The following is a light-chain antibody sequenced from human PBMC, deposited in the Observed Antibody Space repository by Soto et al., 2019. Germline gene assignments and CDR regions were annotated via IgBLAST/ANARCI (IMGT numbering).Light chain of an antibody. V-gene: IGKV3-20*01. Sequence: EIGLTQSPGTLSLSPGERGTVSCRASQRFGSSNLAWYQQKSGQAPRLLIYSTSSRATGIPDRFSGSGSGTDFTLTISRLEPEDFAVYYCQQYGNSPWTFGQGTKVDSK. CDR1: QRFGSSN. J-gene: IGKJ1*01. CDR2: STS. CDR3: QQYGNSPWT.